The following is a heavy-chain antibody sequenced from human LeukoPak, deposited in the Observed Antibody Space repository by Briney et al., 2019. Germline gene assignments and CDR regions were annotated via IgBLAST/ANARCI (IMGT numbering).Heavy chain of an antibody. J-gene: IGHJ4*02. CDR1: GHTFTSYY. Sequence: GASVKVSCKASGHTFTSYYMHWVRQAPGQGLEWMGRIDPNSGGTNYAQKFQGRVTMTRDTSISTAYMELSRLRSDDTAVYYCARGYSYGHYFDYWGQGTLVTVSS. CDR2: IDPNSGGT. V-gene: IGHV1-2*06. CDR3: ARGYSYGHYFDY. D-gene: IGHD5-18*01.